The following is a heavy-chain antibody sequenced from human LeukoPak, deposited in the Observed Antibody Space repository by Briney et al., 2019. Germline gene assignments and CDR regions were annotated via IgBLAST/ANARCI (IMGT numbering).Heavy chain of an antibody. CDR2: IIPIFGTA. D-gene: IGHD3-16*01. CDR3: ARVGGDGQSSFDC. V-gene: IGHV1-69*13. CDR1: GGTFSSYA. J-gene: IGHJ4*02. Sequence: GASVKVSCTASGGTFSSYAISWVRQAPGQGLEWMGGIIPIFGTANYAQKFQGRVTITADESTSTAYMELSSLRSEDTAVYYCARVGGDGQSSFDCWGQGTLVTVSS.